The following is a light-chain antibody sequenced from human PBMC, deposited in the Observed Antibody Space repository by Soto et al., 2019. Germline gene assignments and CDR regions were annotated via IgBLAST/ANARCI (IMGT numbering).Light chain of an antibody. V-gene: IGLV2-23*01. Sequence: QSVLTQPASVSGSPGQSITVSCAGTSSDVGGYNLVSWYQQHPGKAPKLIIYEGTEWPSGISPRFSGSKSGNTASLTISGLQAEDEADYYCSSYTSSSIYVFGSGTKLTVL. CDR3: SSYTSSSIYV. CDR2: EGT. J-gene: IGLJ1*01. CDR1: SSDVGGYNL.